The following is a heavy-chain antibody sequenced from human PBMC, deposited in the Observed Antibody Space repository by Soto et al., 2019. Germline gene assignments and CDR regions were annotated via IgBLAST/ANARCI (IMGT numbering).Heavy chain of an antibody. Sequence: QVQLVQSGAEVKKPGASVKVPCKASGYTFTSNYMHWVRQAPGQGLEWMGVINPSGGGTTYAQKFQGRVTMTKDTSTNTFYMELTRLRSEDTAVYYCARGGGHGHSDYWGQGTLVTVSS. CDR1: GYTFTSNY. D-gene: IGHD3-16*01. V-gene: IGHV1-46*01. J-gene: IGHJ4*02. CDR3: ARGGGHGHSDY. CDR2: INPSGGGT.